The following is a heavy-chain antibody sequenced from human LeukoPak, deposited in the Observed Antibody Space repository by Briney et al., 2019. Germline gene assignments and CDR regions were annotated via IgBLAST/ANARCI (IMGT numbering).Heavy chain of an antibody. J-gene: IGHJ2*01. D-gene: IGHD3-3*01. CDR3: ASRLGIFALAWYFDL. Sequence: SQTLSLTCTVSGGSISSGGYYWSWIRQPPGKGLEWIGYIYHSGSTYYNPSLKSRVTISVDRSKNQFSLKLSSVTAADTAVYYCASRLGIFALAWYFDLWGRGTLVTVSS. CDR2: IYHSGST. CDR1: GGSISSGGYY. V-gene: IGHV4-30-2*01.